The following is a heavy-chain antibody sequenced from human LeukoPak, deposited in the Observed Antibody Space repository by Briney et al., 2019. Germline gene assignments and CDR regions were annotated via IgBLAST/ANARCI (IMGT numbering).Heavy chain of an antibody. Sequence: TGESLNISFKASGYSFTSYWIGWVRQMPGKGLEWMRIIYPYDSDTRYSPSFQGQVTISADKSISTAYLQWSNLKASDTAMYYCARHIGYSAWNPDYWGQGTLVTVSS. J-gene: IGHJ4*02. CDR2: IYPYDSDT. V-gene: IGHV5-51*01. D-gene: IGHD5-12*01. CDR1: GYSFTSYW. CDR3: ARHIGYSAWNPDY.